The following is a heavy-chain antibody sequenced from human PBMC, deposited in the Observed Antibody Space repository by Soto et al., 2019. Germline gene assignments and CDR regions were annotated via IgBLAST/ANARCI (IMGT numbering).Heavy chain of an antibody. J-gene: IGHJ4*02. CDR2: VYYSGNT. CDR1: GGSIDRVDYV. Sequence: EPLSLTFTNYGGSIDRVDYVWSWIRQPPGKGLEWIGYVYYSGNTNYNPFLKSRVTLSLDKSKNQLYLKTNSVTAADTAGYSWARDVIAPPNYCGRWDQGTLATVSS. V-gene: IGHV4-61*08. CDR3: ARDVIAPPNYCGR. D-gene: IGHD4-4*01.